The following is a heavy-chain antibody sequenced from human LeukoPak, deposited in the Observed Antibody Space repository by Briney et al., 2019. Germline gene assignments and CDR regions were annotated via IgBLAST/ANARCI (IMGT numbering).Heavy chain of an antibody. CDR2: IYYSGST. CDR3: ARVGDGYYHDSSGYYYVAFDP. Sequence: PSETLSLTCTVSGGSISSGDYYWSWIRQPPGKGLEWIVYIYYSGSTYYNPSLKSRFTISVYTSKNQFSLKLSSVTAADTAVYYCARVGDGYYHDSSGYYYVAFDPWGQGTLVTVSS. CDR1: GGSISSGDYY. V-gene: IGHV4-30-4*08. D-gene: IGHD3-22*01. J-gene: IGHJ5*02.